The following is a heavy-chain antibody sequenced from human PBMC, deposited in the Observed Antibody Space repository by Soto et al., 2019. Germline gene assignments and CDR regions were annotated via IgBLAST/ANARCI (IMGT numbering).Heavy chain of an antibody. CDR3: ATHSSSWD. D-gene: IGHD6-13*01. V-gene: IGHV3-23*01. CDR2: ISGSGGST. Sequence: PGGSLRLSCAASGFTFRSYSRKWVRQAPGRGLEWVSAISGSGGSTYYADSVKGRFTISRDNSKNTLYLQMNSLRAEDTAVYYCATHSSSWDWGQGTLVTVSS. J-gene: IGHJ4*02. CDR1: GFTFRSYS.